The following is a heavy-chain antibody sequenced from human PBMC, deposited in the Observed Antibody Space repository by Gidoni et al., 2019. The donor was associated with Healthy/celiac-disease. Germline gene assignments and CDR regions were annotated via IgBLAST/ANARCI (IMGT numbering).Heavy chain of an antibody. CDR1: GASISSSSYY. V-gene: IGHV4-39*01. Sequence: QLQLQASGPGLVKPSETLSLTCTVSGASISSSSYYWGWIRQPPGKGLEWIGSIYYSGRTYYNPSLKSRVTISVDTSKNQFSLKLSSVTAADTAVYYCCPMSSWLGNWFDPWGQGTLVTVSS. CDR2: IYYSGRT. J-gene: IGHJ5*02. CDR3: CPMSSWLGNWFDP. D-gene: IGHD6-19*01.